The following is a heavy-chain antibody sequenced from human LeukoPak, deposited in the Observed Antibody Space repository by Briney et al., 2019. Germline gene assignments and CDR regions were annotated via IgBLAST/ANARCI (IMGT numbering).Heavy chain of an antibody. CDR2: IMTTGTDT. D-gene: IGHD1-26*01. V-gene: IGHV3-23*01. CDR3: TKGTGSSDSYFDY. Sequence: PGGSLRLSCAASGFPFSNSAMRWVRRAPGMGLEWVSSIMTTGTDTYYADSVKGRFTISRDNSKNTLYLQMNSLRAEDTAIYYCTKGTGSSDSYFDYWGQGALVTVSS. J-gene: IGHJ4*02. CDR1: GFPFSNSA.